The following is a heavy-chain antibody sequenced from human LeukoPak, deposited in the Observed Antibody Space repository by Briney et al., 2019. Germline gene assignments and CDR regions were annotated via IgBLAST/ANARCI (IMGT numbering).Heavy chain of an antibody. J-gene: IGHJ5*02. V-gene: IGHV1-69*04. CDR3: ARDPAALTIWFDP. D-gene: IGHD3-3*01. CDR1: GGTFSSYA. CDR2: IIPILGIA. Sequence: GASVKVSCKASGGTFSSYAISWVRQAPGQGLEWMGRIIPILGIANYAQKFQGRVTITADKSTSTAYMELSSLRSEDTAVYYCARDPAALTIWFDPWGQGTLVTVSS.